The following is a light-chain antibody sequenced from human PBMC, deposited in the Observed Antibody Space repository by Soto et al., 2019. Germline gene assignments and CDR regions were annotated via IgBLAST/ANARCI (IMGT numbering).Light chain of an antibody. CDR3: CSYAGSYLWV. CDR1: SGDVGGYNY. V-gene: IGLV2-11*01. J-gene: IGLJ3*02. CDR2: DVT. Sequence: QSVLTQPRSLSGSPGQSVTISCTGTSGDVGGYNYVAWYQQRAGEAPELMIYDVTKRPSGVPDRFSGSKSGNTAFLTISGLQAEDEADYYCCSYAGSYLWVFGGGTQLTVL.